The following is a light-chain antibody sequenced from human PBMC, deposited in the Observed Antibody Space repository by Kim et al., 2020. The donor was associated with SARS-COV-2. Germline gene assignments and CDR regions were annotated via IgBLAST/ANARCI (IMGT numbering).Light chain of an antibody. Sequence: DIQMTQSPSSLSASVGDRVTITCRASQNFNNYLNWYQQKPGKAPKLLIYSASSLQSGVPSRFSGSGSGTDFTLTIRSLQPEDFATYYCPQYYSSPYTFGQEKKREI. CDR3: PQYYSSPYT. V-gene: IGKV1-39*01. CDR1: QNFNNY. J-gene: IGKJ2*01. CDR2: SAS.